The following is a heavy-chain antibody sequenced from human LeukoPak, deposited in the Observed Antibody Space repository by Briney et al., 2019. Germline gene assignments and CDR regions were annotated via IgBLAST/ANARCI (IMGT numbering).Heavy chain of an antibody. J-gene: IGHJ4*02. CDR1: SRSFTVSH. D-gene: IGHD3-22*01. CDR3: AKPVDSGGYYRNIDS. CDR2: INHSGTT. V-gene: IGHV4-34*01. Sequence: AETESPTRALVSRSFTVSHWSWIRQPPGDWREWIGKINHSGTTYSTPSFKSRVTISVDTSKNQFSLRLSSLTAADTAVYFCAKPVDSGGYYRNIDSWGEGMLVVASS.